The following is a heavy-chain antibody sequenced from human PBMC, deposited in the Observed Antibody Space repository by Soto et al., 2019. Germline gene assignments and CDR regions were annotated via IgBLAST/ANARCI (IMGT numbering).Heavy chain of an antibody. V-gene: IGHV6-1*01. J-gene: IGHJ5*01. CDR3: ARLIGNSWLDS. Sequence: SQSLSLTCVXSGDSVSTNSATWDWIRQSPSRGLEWLGRTYYRSKWENDYAVSVKGRISIIPDTTNNRLSLQLNSVSPDDTAVYYCARLIGNSWLDSWGQGTLVTVSS. CDR1: GDSVSTNSAT. CDR2: TYYRSKWEN.